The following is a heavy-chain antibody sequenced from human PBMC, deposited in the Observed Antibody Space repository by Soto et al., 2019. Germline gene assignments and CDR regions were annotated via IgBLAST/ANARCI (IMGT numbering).Heavy chain of an antibody. CDR2: IIPIFGTA. D-gene: IGHD3-3*01. Sequence: PGQGLEWMGGIIPIFGTANYAQKFQGRVTITADESTSTAYMELSSLRSEDTAVYYCARVPKPRLRFLEWLLFDYWGQGTLVTVSS. V-gene: IGHV1-69*01. CDR3: ARVPKPRLRFLEWLLFDY. J-gene: IGHJ4*02.